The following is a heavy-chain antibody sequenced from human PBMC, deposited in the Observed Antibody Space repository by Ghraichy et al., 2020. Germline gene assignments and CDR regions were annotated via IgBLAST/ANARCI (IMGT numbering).Heavy chain of an antibody. CDR1: GYTFSGYY. CDR2: INPNSGGT. J-gene: IGHJ4*02. Sequence: ASVKVSCKASGYTFSGYYMHWVRQAPGQGLEWMGWINPNSGGTNYAQKFQGRVTMTRDTSISTAYMELSRLRSDDTAVYYCARELITEYYFDYWGQVTLATVSS. CDR3: ARELITEYYFDY. D-gene: IGHD3-22*01. V-gene: IGHV1-2*02.